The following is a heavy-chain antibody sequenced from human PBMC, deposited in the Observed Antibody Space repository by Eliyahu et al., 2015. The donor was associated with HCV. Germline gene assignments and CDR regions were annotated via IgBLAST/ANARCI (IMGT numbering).Heavy chain of an antibody. CDR1: GFTFSDYS. V-gene: IGHV3-21*01. CDR2: ISTSSTYX. D-gene: IGHD2-2*01. J-gene: IGHJ2*01. Sequence: EVQLVESGGGLVKPGGSLRLSCAASGFTFSDYSXNWVRQAPGKGLEWVSSISTSSTYXYYADSVKGRFTISRDNAKNSLYLQMNSLRAEDTAVYYCARAGYCSSPTCTYWYFDLWGRGTLVTVSS. CDR3: ARAGYCSSPTCTYWYFDL.